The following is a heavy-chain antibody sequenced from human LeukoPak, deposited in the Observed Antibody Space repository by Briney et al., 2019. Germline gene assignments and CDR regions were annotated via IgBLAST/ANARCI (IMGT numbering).Heavy chain of an antibody. Sequence: PRGSLPPSCPASGFPFSNAWMNGVRQAQGKGLEWVGIIKIKTAGGTTDYDAPVTVRFTISRDDSKNTLYRQMNNLKTEYTAVYYCTTDWFDPWGQGTLVTVSS. CDR2: IKIKTAGGTT. CDR3: TTDWFDP. J-gene: IGHJ5*02. CDR1: GFPFSNAW. V-gene: IGHV3-15*07.